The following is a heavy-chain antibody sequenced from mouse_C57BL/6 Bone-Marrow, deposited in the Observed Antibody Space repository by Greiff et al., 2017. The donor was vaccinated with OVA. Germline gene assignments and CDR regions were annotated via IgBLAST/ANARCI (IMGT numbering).Heavy chain of an antibody. V-gene: IGHV8-8*01. Sequence: QVTLKESGPGILQPSQTLRLTCSFSGFSLSTFGSGVCWIRQPSGKGLEWLVHIWWDVDKYNTPALKSRLSISKDTTKNQVFLKIANVDTADTATYYCARIGGGYSYYAIDNWGQGTAVTVSS. CDR3: ARIGGGYSYYAIDN. D-gene: IGHD2-3*01. CDR1: GFSLSTFGSG. CDR2: IWWDVDK. J-gene: IGHJ4*01.